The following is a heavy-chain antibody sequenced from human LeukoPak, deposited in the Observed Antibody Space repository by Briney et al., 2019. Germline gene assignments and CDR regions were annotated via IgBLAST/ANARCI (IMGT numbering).Heavy chain of an antibody. CDR2: INHSGST. V-gene: IGHV4-34*01. Sequence: PSETLSLTCAVYGGSFSGYYWSWIRQPPGKGLEWIGEINHSGSTNYNPSLKSRVTISVDTSKNQFSLKLSSVTAADTAVYYCAGGPGDWDDYWGQGTLVTVSS. D-gene: IGHD2-21*02. J-gene: IGHJ4*02. CDR1: GGSFSGYY. CDR3: AGGPGDWDDY.